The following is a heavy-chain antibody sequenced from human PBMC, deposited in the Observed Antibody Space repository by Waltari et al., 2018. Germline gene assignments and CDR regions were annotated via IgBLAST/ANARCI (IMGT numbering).Heavy chain of an antibody. CDR3: ARGGRGYSYGSRHGMDV. Sequence: YWSWIRQPPGKGLEWIGEINHSGSTNYNPSLKSRVTISVDTSKNQFSLKLSSVTAADTAVYYCARGGRGYSYGSRHGMDVWGQGTTVTVSS. J-gene: IGHJ6*02. D-gene: IGHD5-18*01. CDR1: Y. V-gene: IGHV4-34*01. CDR2: INHSGST.